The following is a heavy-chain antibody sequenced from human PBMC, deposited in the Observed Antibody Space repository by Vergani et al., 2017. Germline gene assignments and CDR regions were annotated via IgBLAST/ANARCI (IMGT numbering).Heavy chain of an antibody. CDR2: TIPIFGTE. Sequence: QVQLVQSGAEVKKPGSSVKVSCKASGGTFSSYAISWVRQAPGQGLEWMGGTIPIFGTENYAQKFQGRVTMTADESTSTAYMELSSLRSEDTALYYCATVTTSVSYYYYYYMDVWGKGTTVTVSS. V-gene: IGHV1-69*12. D-gene: IGHD4-17*01. CDR3: ATVTTSVSYYYYYYMDV. J-gene: IGHJ6*03. CDR1: GGTFSSYA.